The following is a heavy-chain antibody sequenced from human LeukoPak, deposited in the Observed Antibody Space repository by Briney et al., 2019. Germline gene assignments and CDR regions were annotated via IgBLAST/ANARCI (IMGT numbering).Heavy chain of an antibody. CDR1: GYSISSGYY. Sequence: KPSETLSLTCAVSGYSISSGYYWGWIRQPPGKGLEWIGSTYHSGSTYYNPSLKSRVTISVDTSKNQFSLKLSSVTAADTAVYYCARDNARALFDYWGQGTLVTVSS. J-gene: IGHJ4*02. CDR3: ARDNARALFDY. D-gene: IGHD5-24*01. V-gene: IGHV4-38-2*02. CDR2: TYHSGST.